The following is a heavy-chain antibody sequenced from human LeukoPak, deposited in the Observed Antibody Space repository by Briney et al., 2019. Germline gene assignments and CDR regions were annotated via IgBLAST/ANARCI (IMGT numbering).Heavy chain of an antibody. CDR1: GGSIRTTSYY. J-gene: IGHJ5*02. Sequence: PSETLSLTCTLSGGSIRTTSYYWSWIRQPAGKELEWIGRIYNSGSTNYNPSLRSRVAISADTSKNQFTLNLNSVTAADTAVYYCARGRVYGSGSYYETWGQGNLVTVSS. V-gene: IGHV4-61*02. CDR3: ARGRVYGSGSYYET. D-gene: IGHD3-10*01. CDR2: IYNSGST.